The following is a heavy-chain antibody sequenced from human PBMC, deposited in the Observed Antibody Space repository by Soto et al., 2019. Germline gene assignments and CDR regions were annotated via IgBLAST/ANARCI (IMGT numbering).Heavy chain of an antibody. CDR2: IKQDGSEK. CDR1: GFTFSSYG. Sequence: EVQLVESGGGLVQPGGSLRLSCAASGFTFSSYGMSWVRQAPGKGLEWVANIKQDGSEKYYVDSVKGRFTISRDNAKNSLYLQMNSLGAADTAVYYCVRDNEVVVAADYWGQRTLVTVSS. V-gene: IGHV3-7*03. D-gene: IGHD2-15*01. J-gene: IGHJ4*02. CDR3: VRDNEVVVAADY.